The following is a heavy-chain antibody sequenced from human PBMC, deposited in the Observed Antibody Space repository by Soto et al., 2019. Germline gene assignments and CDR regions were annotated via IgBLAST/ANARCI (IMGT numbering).Heavy chain of an antibody. J-gene: IGHJ5*02. CDR2: IGTGNGRT. CDR3: AKDLGSDWYHYNWFDP. D-gene: IGHD6-19*01. V-gene: IGHV3-23*01. Sequence: EVQLLESGGGLVQPGGSLRVSCEASGFTFSNYAMSWVRQGPGKGLEWVSAIGTGNGRTYYADSVKGRFTISRDDSRNTLYLQMNSLRAEDTAVYYCAKDLGSDWYHYNWFDPWGQGALVTVSS. CDR1: GFTFSNYA.